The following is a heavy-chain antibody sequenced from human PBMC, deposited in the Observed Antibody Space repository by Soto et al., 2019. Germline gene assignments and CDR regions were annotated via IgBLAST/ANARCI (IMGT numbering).Heavy chain of an antibody. CDR2: IKQDGSEK. D-gene: IGHD3-22*01. CDR1: GFTFSSYW. V-gene: IGHV3-7*01. CDR3: ARAQCYDSSGYAFDI. J-gene: IGHJ3*02. Sequence: GGSLRLSCAASGFTFSSYWRSWVRQAPGKGLEWVANIKQDGSEKYYVDSVKGRFTISRDNAKNSLYLQMNSLRAEDTAVYYCARAQCYDSSGYAFDIWGQGTMVSVSS.